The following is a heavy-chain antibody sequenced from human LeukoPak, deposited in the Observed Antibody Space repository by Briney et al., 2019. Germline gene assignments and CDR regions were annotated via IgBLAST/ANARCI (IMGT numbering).Heavy chain of an antibody. CDR1: GGSFSGYY. CDR3: AKRVKPDYDILTGYYRTLPYYFDY. Sequence: SETLSLTCAVYGGSFSGYYWSWIRQPPGKGLEWIGEINHSGSTNYNPSLKSRVTISVDTSKNQFSLKLSSVTAADTAVYYCAKRVKPDYDILTGYYRTLPYYFDYWGQGTLVTVSS. V-gene: IGHV4-34*01. D-gene: IGHD3-9*01. J-gene: IGHJ4*02. CDR2: INHSGST.